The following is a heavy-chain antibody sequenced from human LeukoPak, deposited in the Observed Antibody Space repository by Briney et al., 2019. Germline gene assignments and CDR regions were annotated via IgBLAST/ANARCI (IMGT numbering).Heavy chain of an antibody. Sequence: GGSLRLSCAASGLTFRSYAMSWVRQAPGKGLEWVSAISGSGDITYYADSVKGRFTMSRGNFKNTLYLQMNSLRAEDTAVYYCAKVSRFAVVPAAMLDYWGQGIQVTVSS. V-gene: IGHV3-23*01. CDR1: GLTFRSYA. D-gene: IGHD2-2*01. J-gene: IGHJ4*02. CDR2: ISGSGDIT. CDR3: AKVSRFAVVPAAMLDY.